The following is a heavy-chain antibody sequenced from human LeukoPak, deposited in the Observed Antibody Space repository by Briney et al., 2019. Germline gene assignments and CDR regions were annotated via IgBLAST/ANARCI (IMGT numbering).Heavy chain of an antibody. D-gene: IGHD4-17*01. V-gene: IGHV3-7*01. CDR3: ARETTYGDYYPSY. CDR1: GFTFSSYW. J-gene: IGHJ4*02. CDR2: IKQDGSEK. Sequence: GGSLRLSCAASGFTFSSYWMSWVRQAPGKGLEWVANIKQDGSEKYYVDSVKGRFTISRDNAKNSLYLQMNSLRAEDTAVYYCARETTYGDYYPSYWGQGTLVTVSS.